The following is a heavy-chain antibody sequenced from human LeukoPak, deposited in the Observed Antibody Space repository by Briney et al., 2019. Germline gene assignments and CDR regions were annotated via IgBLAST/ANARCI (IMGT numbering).Heavy chain of an antibody. CDR3: AKENDFVY. V-gene: IGHV3-74*01. CDR1: GFTSSAYW. Sequence: GGSLRLSCAASGFTSSAYWMHWVRQVPGKGLVWVSRINSDVSTTNYADSVKGRFTISRDNSKSTLYLQMNSLRAEDTAVYYCAKENDFVYWGQGTLVTVSS. D-gene: IGHD3-3*01. CDR2: INSDVSTT. J-gene: IGHJ4*02.